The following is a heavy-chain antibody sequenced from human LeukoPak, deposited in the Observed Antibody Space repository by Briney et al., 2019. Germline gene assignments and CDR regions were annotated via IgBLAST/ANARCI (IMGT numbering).Heavy chain of an antibody. CDR1: GYSISSGYY. D-gene: IGHD2-8*01. Sequence: SETLSLTCAVSGYSISSGYYWGWIRQPPGKGLEWIGTIFPSGSTYYNPSLKSRVTISVDTSKNQFSLKLSSVTAADTAVYYCARDNGGIDIWGQGTIVTVSS. CDR2: IFPSGST. V-gene: IGHV4-38-2*02. J-gene: IGHJ3*02. CDR3: ARDNGGIDI.